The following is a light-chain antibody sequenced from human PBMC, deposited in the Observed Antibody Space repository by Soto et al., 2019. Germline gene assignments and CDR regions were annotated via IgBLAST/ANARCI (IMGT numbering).Light chain of an antibody. CDR3: HQYGSSPWT. V-gene: IGKV3-20*01. Sequence: PGERATLSCRARQTVTSSHLAWYQQRPGQAPRLLIYAASSRATGIPDRFGGSGSGTDFTLTISRLEPEDFAVYYCHQYGSSPWTFGQGTKVEIK. J-gene: IGKJ1*01. CDR2: AAS. CDR1: QTVTSSH.